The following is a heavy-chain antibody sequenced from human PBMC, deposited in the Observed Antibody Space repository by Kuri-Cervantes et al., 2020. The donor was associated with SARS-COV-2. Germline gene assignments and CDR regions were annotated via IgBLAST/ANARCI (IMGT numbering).Heavy chain of an antibody. CDR2: ISSSSSTI. D-gene: IGHD1-14*01. V-gene: IGHV3-48*01. CDR3: AKVVRRTPNREPPAPDDAFDI. J-gene: IGHJ3*02. Sequence: GGSLRLSCAASGFTFSSYSMNWVRQAPGKGLEWVSYISSSSSTIYYADSVKGRFTISRDNAKNSLYLQMNSLRAEDTAVYYCAKVVRRTPNREPPAPDDAFDIWGQGTMVTVSS. CDR1: GFTFSSYS.